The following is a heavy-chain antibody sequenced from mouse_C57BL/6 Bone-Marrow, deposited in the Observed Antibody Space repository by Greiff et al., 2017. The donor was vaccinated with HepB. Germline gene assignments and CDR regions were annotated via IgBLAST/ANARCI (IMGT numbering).Heavy chain of an antibody. CDR2: IDPSDSYT. Sequence: QVQLKQPGAELVRPGTSVKLSCKASGYTFTSYWMHWVKQRPGQGLEWIGVIDPSDSYTNYNQKFKGKATLTVDTSSSTAYMQLSSLTSEDSAVYYCARWDYGSSYFDYWGQGTTLTVSS. D-gene: IGHD1-1*01. J-gene: IGHJ2*01. V-gene: IGHV1-59*01. CDR3: ARWDYGSSYFDY. CDR1: GYTFTSYW.